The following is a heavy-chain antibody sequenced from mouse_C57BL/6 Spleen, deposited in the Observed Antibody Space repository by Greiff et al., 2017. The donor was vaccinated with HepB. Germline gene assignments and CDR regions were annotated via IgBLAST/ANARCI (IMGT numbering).Heavy chain of an antibody. CDR1: GYTFTSYW. D-gene: IGHD6-1*01. J-gene: IGHJ2*01. CDR2: IYPGSGST. CDR3: ARSRGHLPNFDY. V-gene: IGHV1-55*01. Sequence: QVQLQQPGAELVKPGASVKMSCKASGYTFTSYWITWVKQRPGQGLEWIGDIYPGSGSTNYNEKFKSKATLTVDTSSSTAYMQLSSLTSEDSAVYYCARSRGHLPNFDYWGQGTTLTVSS.